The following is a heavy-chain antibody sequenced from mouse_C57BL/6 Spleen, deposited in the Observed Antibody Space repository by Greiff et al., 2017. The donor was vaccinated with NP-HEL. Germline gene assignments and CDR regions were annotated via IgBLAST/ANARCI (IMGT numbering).Heavy chain of an antibody. V-gene: IGHV5-16*01. Sequence: EVQVVESEGGLVQPGSSMKLSCTASGFTFSDYYMAWVRQVPEKGLEWVANINYDGSSTYYLDSLKSRFIISGDNAKNILYLQRSSLKSEDTATYYCARRGSHWYFDVWGTGTTVTVSS. D-gene: IGHD1-1*02. CDR2: INYDGSST. CDR3: ARRGSHWYFDV. CDR1: GFTFSDYY. J-gene: IGHJ1*03.